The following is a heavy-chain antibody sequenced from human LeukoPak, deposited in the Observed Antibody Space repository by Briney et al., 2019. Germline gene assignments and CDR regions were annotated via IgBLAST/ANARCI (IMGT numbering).Heavy chain of an antibody. CDR1: GFTFSDYY. CDR2: ISGSGGST. D-gene: IGHD3-10*01. V-gene: IGHV3-23*01. J-gene: IGHJ4*02. CDR3: AKDGIKLWFGELFGY. Sequence: GGSLRLSCAASGFTFSDYYMSWIRQAPGKGLECFSAISGSGGSTYYADSVTGRFTISRDNSKNTLYLQMNSLRAEDTAVYYCAKDGIKLWFGELFGYWGQGTLVTVSS.